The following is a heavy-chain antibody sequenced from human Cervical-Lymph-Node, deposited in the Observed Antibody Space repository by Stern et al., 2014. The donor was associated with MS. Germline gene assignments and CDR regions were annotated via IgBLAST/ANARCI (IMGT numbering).Heavy chain of an antibody. V-gene: IGHV1-2*06. CDR2: INCNTGDT. CDR1: GYTFTAFY. Sequence: QMQLVQSGAEVKKPGASVKVSCKASGYTFTAFYIDWVRQAPGQGLEWMGRINCNTGDTNYAQKIQGRVTMTRDTSVSTVYMELSGLTSDDTAVYYCARGTRGLDVWGQGTTVTVSS. J-gene: IGHJ6*02. CDR3: ARGTRGLDV.